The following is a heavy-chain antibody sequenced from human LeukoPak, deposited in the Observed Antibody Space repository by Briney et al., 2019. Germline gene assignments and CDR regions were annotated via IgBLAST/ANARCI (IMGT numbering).Heavy chain of an antibody. J-gene: IGHJ3*02. CDR1: GFTFSSYA. CDR3: AKAPGGSLYDAFDI. CDR2: INGGGGGT. V-gene: IGHV3-23*01. Sequence: GGSLRLSCAASGFTFSSYAMSWVRQAPGKGLEWVSPINGGGGGTYYADSVKGRFTISRDNSKNTLYLQMNSLRAEDTAVYYCAKAPGGSLYDAFDIWGQGTLVTVSS. D-gene: IGHD3-10*01.